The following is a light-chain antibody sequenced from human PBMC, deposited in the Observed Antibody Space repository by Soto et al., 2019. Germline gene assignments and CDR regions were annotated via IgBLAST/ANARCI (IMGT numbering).Light chain of an antibody. CDR3: AAWDDSLNVYVV. J-gene: IGLJ2*01. Sequence: QSVLTQPPSASGTPGHRVTISCSGSNSNIGSNTVNWYQQLPGTAPKLLIYSNNQRPSGVPDRFSGSKSGTSASLAISGLQSEDEADYYCAAWDDSLNVYVVFGGGTKLTVL. CDR1: NSNIGSNT. CDR2: SNN. V-gene: IGLV1-44*01.